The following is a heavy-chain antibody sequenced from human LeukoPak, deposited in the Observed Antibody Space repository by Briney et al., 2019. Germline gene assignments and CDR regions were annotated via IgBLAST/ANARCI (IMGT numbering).Heavy chain of an antibody. CDR1: GFTFSSYA. D-gene: IGHD2-2*01. J-gene: IGHJ4*02. CDR3: THGSMYQLDY. V-gene: IGHV3-23*01. CDR2: IIGGAGST. Sequence: GGSLRLSCAASGFTFSSYAMSWVRQAPGKGLEWVSGIIGGAGSTYYADSVKGRFTISRDNSKNTLYLQMNSLRAEDTAVYYCTHGSMYQLDYWGQGTLVTVSS.